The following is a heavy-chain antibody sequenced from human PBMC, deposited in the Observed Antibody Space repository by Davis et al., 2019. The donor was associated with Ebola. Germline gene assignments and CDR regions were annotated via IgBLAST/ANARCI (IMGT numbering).Heavy chain of an antibody. Sequence: PGGSLRLSCAASGFTFSSYEMNWVRQAPGKGLEWVSYISSSGSTIYYADSVKGRFTISRDNAKNSLYLQMNSLRAEDTAVYYCARDAITMVRGVMVDVWGQGTTVTVSS. CDR2: ISSSGSTI. V-gene: IGHV3-48*03. CDR1: GFTFSSYE. CDR3: ARDAITMVRGVMVDV. D-gene: IGHD3-10*01. J-gene: IGHJ6*02.